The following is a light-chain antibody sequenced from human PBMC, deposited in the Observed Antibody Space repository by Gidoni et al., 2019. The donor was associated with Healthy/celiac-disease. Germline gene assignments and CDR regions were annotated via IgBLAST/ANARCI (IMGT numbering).Light chain of an antibody. CDR3: QPYDNLPLT. CDR1: QDISNY. CDR2: VAS. J-gene: IGKJ4*01. Sequence: DIQMHQSPSSLSASVGDRGTITCKASQDISNYLNWYQQKPGKAPQLLIYVASNLETGVPSSFSGRCSGTVFTFTISSLQPEDIATYYCQPYDNLPLTFGGVTQVEIQ. V-gene: IGKV1-33*01.